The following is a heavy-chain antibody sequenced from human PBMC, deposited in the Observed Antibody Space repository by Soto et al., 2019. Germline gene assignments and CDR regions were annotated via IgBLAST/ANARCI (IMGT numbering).Heavy chain of an antibody. CDR3: ARGGRDGYNLQEFDY. Sequence: SETLSLTCTVSGGSVSSGSYYWSWIRQPPGKGLEWIGYIYYSGSTNYNPSLKSRVTISVDTFKNQFSLKLSSVTAADTAVYYRARGGRDGYNLQEFDYWGQGTPVTVSS. J-gene: IGHJ4*02. V-gene: IGHV4-61*01. CDR2: IYYSGST. D-gene: IGHD5-12*01. CDR1: GGSVSSGSYY.